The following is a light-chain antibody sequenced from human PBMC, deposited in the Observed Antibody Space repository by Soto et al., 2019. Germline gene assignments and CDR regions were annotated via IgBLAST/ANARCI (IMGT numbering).Light chain of an antibody. CDR3: QQYGSSLWA. CDR2: DST. Sequence: ENVLAQTTTTLSLSPGERPTPPCRASQSIHTSLAWYQQKSGKPPRLVIYDSTLRANGVPDRFSGSGSGTDFTLTISRLEPEDFAVYYCQQYGSSLWAFGQGTKVDIK. CDR1: QSIHTS. J-gene: IGKJ1*01. V-gene: IGKV3-20*01.